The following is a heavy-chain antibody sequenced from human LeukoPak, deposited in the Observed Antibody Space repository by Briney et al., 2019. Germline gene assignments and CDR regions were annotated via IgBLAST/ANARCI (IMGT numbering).Heavy chain of an antibody. D-gene: IGHD3-22*01. V-gene: IGHV3-11*03. J-gene: IGHJ4*02. CDR2: ISSSSSYT. CDR1: GFTFSDYY. Sequence: EPGGSLRLSCAASGFTFSDYYMSWIRQAPGKGLEWVSYISSSSSYTNYADSEKGRFTISRDNAKNSLYLQMNSLRAEDTAVYYCARQDISGYLTSPLGYWGQGTLVTVSS. CDR3: ARQDISGYLTSPLGY.